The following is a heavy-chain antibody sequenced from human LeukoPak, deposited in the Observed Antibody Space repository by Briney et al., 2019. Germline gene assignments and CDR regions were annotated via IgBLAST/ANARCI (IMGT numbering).Heavy chain of an antibody. CDR1: GGSITSQH. CDR2: IHYSGNT. V-gene: IGHV4-59*11. J-gene: IGHJ6*02. D-gene: IGHD4-17*01. Sequence: SETLSLTCTVSGGSITSQHWSWVRQSPGKGLERIGSIHYSGNTNYNPSLKSRVTMSVDTSKNQYSVRLSSVTAADTAVYYRARVSSGTVTTTFYYYYGMDVWGQGTTVTVSS. CDR3: ARVSSGTVTTTFYYYYGMDV.